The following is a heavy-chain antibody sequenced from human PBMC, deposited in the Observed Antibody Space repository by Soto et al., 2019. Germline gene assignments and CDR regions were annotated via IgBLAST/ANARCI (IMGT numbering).Heavy chain of an antibody. CDR2: ISYDGSNK. J-gene: IGHJ4*02. CDR3: AKAGANYDFWSGYYRDPLFDY. V-gene: IGHV3-30*18. Sequence: SLRLSCAASGFTFSSYGMHWVRQAPGKGLEWVAVISYDGSNKYYADSVKGRFTISRDNSKNTLYLQMNSLRAEDTAVYYCAKAGANYDFWSGYYRDPLFDYWRQRTLVTVSS. D-gene: IGHD3-3*01. CDR1: GFTFSSYG.